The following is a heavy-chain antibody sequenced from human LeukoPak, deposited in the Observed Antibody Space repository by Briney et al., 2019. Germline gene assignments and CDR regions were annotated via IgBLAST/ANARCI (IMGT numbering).Heavy chain of an antibody. V-gene: IGHV1-18*01. CDR2: ISAYNGNT. D-gene: IGHD3-3*01. J-gene: IGHJ6*02. CDR3: ARFSLGPSITIFGVVIPYYYYGMDV. Sequence: ASVKVSCKASGYTFTSYGISWVRQAPGQGLEWMGWISAYNGNTNYAQKLQGRVTMTTDTSTSTAYMELRSLRSDDTAVYYCARFSLGPSITIFGVVIPYYYYGMDVWGQGTTVTVSS. CDR1: GYTFTSYG.